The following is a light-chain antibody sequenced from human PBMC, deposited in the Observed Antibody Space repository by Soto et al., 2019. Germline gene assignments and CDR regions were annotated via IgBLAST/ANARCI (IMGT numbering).Light chain of an antibody. Sequence: QLVLTQPASVSGSPGQSITISCSGTSSDVGGYNYVSWYQQNPGKAPKVMIYDVSSRPSGVSDRFSGSKSGNTASLTISGLQAEDEGDYYCSSYTGSRTLIFGGGTKLTVL. J-gene: IGLJ2*01. CDR2: DVS. CDR1: SSDVGGYNY. CDR3: SSYTGSRTLI. V-gene: IGLV2-14*01.